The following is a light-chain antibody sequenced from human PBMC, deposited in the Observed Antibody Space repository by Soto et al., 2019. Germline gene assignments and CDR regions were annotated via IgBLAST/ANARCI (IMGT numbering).Light chain of an antibody. CDR2: AAS. J-gene: IGKJ3*01. V-gene: IGKV1-39*01. CDR3: QQCYSTPMVT. CDR1: QSISSY. Sequence: DIQMTQSPSSLSASVGDRVTITCRASQSISSYLNWYQQKPGKAPKLLIYAASSLQSGVPSRFSGSGSGTDFTLTISSLQPEDFATYYCQQCYSTPMVTFGPGTKVDIK.